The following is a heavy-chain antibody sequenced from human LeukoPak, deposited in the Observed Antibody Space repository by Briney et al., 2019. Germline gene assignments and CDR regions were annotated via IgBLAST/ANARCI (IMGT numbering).Heavy chain of an antibody. V-gene: IGHV4-34*01. Sequence: SETLSLTCAVYGGSFSGYYWSWIRQPPGKGLEWIGEINHSGSTNYNPSLKSRVTISVDTSKNQFSLKLSSVTAADTAVYYCARGEILRFLEWLRALNWFDPWGQGTLVTVSS. CDR2: INHSGST. CDR3: ARGEILRFLEWLRALNWFDP. D-gene: IGHD3-3*01. J-gene: IGHJ5*02. CDR1: GGSFSGYY.